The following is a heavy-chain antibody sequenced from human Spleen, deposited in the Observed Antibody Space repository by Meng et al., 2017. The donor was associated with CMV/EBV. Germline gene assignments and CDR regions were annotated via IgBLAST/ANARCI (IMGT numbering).Heavy chain of an antibody. Sequence: VQLQESGPWLGKPSEALALTCTVSGGTISSYDCSWIRQPAGKVLEWIGRIYTSGSTNYNPSLKSRVTMSVDTSKNQFSLKLSSVTAADTAVYYCARGRTTVTLFDYWGQGTLVTVSS. V-gene: IGHV4-4*07. CDR3: ARGRTTVTLFDY. CDR1: GGTISSYD. J-gene: IGHJ4*02. D-gene: IGHD4-17*01. CDR2: IYTSGST.